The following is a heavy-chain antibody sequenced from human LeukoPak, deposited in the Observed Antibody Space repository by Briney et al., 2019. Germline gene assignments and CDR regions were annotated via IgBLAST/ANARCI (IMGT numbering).Heavy chain of an antibody. V-gene: IGHV4-59*08. CDR3: ARLATTVTTGSSHAFDI. J-gene: IGHJ3*02. D-gene: IGHD4-17*01. Sequence: SETLSLTCTVSGGSISSYYWGWIRQPPGKGLEWIAYISDIGSINYNPSLKSRVTISLDTSKNQFSLKLSSVTAAVTAVYYCARLATTVTTGSSHAFDIWGQGTMVTVSS. CDR2: ISDIGSI. CDR1: GGSISSYY.